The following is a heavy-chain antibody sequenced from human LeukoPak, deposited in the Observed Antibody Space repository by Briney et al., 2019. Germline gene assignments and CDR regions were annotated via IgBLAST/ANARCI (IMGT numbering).Heavy chain of an antibody. D-gene: IGHD6-13*01. J-gene: IGHJ4*02. CDR2: ISSGTSYI. CDR1: GFTFNTYT. CDR3: ARASFSSSSNRYYFDY. Sequence: GGSLRLSCAASGFTFNTYTMNWVRQAPGKGLEWVSSISSGTSYIYYADSVKGRFTISRDNAKNSLYLQMNSLRAEDTAVYYCARASFSSSSNRYYFDYWGQGTLVTVSS. V-gene: IGHV3-21*01.